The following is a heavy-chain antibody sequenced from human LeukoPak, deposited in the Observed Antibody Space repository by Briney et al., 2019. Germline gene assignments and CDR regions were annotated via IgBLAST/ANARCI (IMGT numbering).Heavy chain of an antibody. CDR1: GFTFSSYG. D-gene: IGHD3-10*01. V-gene: IGHV3-33*01. CDR3: ARDRAVRGGIDY. J-gene: IGHJ4*02. Sequence: GGSLRLSCAASGFTFSSYGMHWVRQAPGKGLEWVAVIWYDGSNKYYADSVKGRFPISRDNSKNTLYLQMNSLRAEDTAVYYCARDRAVRGGIDYWGQGTLVTVSS. CDR2: IWYDGSNK.